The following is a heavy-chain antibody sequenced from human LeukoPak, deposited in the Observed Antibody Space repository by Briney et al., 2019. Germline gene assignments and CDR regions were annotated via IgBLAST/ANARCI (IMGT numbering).Heavy chain of an antibody. D-gene: IGHD6-13*01. J-gene: IGHJ4*02. CDR1: GYTFTSHF. CDR2: INPRGGST. V-gene: IGHV1-46*01. CDR3: ARDLDRNHGIAAAH. Sequence: GASVKVSCKASGYTFTSHFMHWVRQAPGQGLEWMGIINPRGGSTSYAQKFQGRVTMTRDMSTSTVYMELSSLRSEDTAVYYCARDLDRNHGIAAAHWGQGTLVTVSS.